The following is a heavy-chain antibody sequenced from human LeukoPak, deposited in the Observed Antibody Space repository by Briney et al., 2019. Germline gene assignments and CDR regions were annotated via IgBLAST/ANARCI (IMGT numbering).Heavy chain of an antibody. J-gene: IGHJ6*03. D-gene: IGHD2-2*01. Sequence: PGGSLRLSCGASGFTFSDYSMNWVRQAPGKGLAWVASITSAGGYKYYADSVKGRFTISRDHAQSSLFLQMNSLRAEDTAVYFCATSGGFVLPNAITGNWYMDVWGRGTSVTVSS. V-gene: IGHV3-21*01. CDR1: GFTFSDYS. CDR3: ATSGGFVLPNAITGNWYMDV. CDR2: ITSAGGYK.